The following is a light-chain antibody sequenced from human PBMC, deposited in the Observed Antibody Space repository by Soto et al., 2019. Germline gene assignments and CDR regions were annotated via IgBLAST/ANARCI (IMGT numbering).Light chain of an antibody. CDR3: ATWDDSLKGV. CDR2: TND. Sequence: QAVVTQPPSASGTPGQRVTISCSGSSSNIGSNAVNWFQQVPGTAPKLLIYTNDQRPSGVPDRFSGSKSGTSASLAISGLQSEDEADYYCATWDDSLKGVFGGGTKLTVL. CDR1: SSNIGSNA. V-gene: IGLV1-44*01. J-gene: IGLJ3*02.